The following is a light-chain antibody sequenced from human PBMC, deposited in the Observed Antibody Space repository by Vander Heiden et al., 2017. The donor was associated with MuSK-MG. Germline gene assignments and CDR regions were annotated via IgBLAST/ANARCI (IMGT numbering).Light chain of an antibody. J-gene: IGKJ1*01. CDR2: WAS. CDR3: QQEYSTPRT. V-gene: IGKV4-1*01. CDR1: PSGLSSSNNKNY. Sequence: DIVMTQSPYSLAVALGESATIKCTSSPSGLSSSNNKNYLAWYQQKPGQPPKLLIYWASTRESGVPDRFSGRGSGTDFTLTISSLQAEDVAVYYCQQEYSTPRTFGQATKVEIK.